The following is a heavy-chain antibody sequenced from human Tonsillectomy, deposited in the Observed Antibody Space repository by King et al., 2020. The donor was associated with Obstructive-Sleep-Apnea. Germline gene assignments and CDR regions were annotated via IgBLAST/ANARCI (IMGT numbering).Heavy chain of an antibody. J-gene: IGHJ4*02. V-gene: IGHV3-21*01. CDR1: GFTFSSYS. Sequence: VQLVESGGGLVKPGGSLRLSCAASGFTFSSYSMNWVRQAPGKGLEWVSSISSSSSYIYYAGSVKGRFTISRDNAKNSLYLQMNSLRAEDTAVYYCASDSSPTQGLVAAFDYWCRGTLVIVSS. D-gene: IGHD6-25*01. CDR2: ISSSSSYI. CDR3: ASDSSPTQGLVAAFDY.